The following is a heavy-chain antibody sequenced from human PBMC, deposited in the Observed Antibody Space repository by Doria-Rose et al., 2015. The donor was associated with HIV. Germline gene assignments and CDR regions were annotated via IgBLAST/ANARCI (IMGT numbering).Heavy chain of an antibody. D-gene: IGHD2-21*01. J-gene: IGHJ6*04. V-gene: IGHV3-9*01. CDR1: GFSFESYA. CDR2: ISWDSGAR. Sequence: VHLVQSGGGLVQPGRSLRLSCVGSGFSFESYAMHWVRLAPGKGLEWVAGISWDSGARGNADSVEVRFTISRDNAKKSVYLEMRSLIPEDTAFYYCAKAPIIGPKYSFYMDVWGKGTSVTVSS. CDR3: AKAPIIGPKYSFYMDV.